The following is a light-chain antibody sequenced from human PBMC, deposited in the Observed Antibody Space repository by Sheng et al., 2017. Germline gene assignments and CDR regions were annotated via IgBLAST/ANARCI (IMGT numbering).Light chain of an antibody. CDR3: QQLNIYPHS. Sequence: DIQMTQSPSSLSASVGDRVTITCRASQRITNYLAWYQQKPGKVPKLLIYDASTLQSGVPSRFSGSGSGTDFTLTISSLQPEDFATYYCQQLNIYPHSFGQGTKLEI. V-gene: IGKV1-27*01. J-gene: IGKJ2*03. CDR2: DAS. CDR1: QRITNY.